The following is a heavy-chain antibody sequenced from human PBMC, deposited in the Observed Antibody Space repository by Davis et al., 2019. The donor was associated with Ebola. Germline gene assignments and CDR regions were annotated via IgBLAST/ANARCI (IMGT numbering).Heavy chain of an antibody. CDR3: ARDQGYGDSLDY. Sequence: GESLKIPCAAPGFTFSSYGMHWVRQAPGKGLEWVAVIWYDGSNKYYADSVKGRFTISRDNSKNTLYLQMNSLRAEDTAVYYCARDQGYGDSLDYWGQGTLVTVSS. V-gene: IGHV3-33*08. CDR1: GFTFSSYG. CDR2: IWYDGSNK. D-gene: IGHD4-17*01. J-gene: IGHJ4*02.